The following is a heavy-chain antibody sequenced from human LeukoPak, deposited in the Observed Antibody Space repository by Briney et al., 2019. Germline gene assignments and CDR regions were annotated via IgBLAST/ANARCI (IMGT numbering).Heavy chain of an antibody. CDR1: GGTFSSYA. V-gene: IGHV1-69*13. CDR2: IIPIFGTV. D-gene: IGHD3-10*01. Sequence: SVKVSCKASGGTFSSYAISWVRQAPGQGLEWMGGIIPIFGTVNYAQKFQGRVTITADESTSTAYMELSSLRSEDTAVYYCAREITMVRGASDYWGQGTLVTVSS. CDR3: AREITMVRGASDY. J-gene: IGHJ4*02.